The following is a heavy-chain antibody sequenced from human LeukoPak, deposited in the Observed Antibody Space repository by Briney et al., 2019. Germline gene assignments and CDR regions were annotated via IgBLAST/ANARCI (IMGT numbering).Heavy chain of an antibody. D-gene: IGHD3-10*01. J-gene: IGHJ4*02. CDR1: GFTFCDYY. V-gene: IGHV3-11*06. Sequence: GGSLRLSCAASGFTFCDYYMSWIRQAPGKGLEWVSYISSSSSYTNYADSVKGRFTISRDNAKNSLYLQMNSLRAEDTAVYYCARLAYSMVRGVYYFDYWGQGTLVTVSS. CDR2: ISSSSSYT. CDR3: ARLAYSMVRGVYYFDY.